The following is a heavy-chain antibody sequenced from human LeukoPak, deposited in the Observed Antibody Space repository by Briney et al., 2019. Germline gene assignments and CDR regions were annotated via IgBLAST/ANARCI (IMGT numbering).Heavy chain of an antibody. V-gene: IGHV4-34*01. D-gene: IGHD3-10*01. CDR3: ARHLVLSRGSGAFDI. CDR1: GGSFSGYY. Sequence: SETLSLTCAVYGGSFSGYYWSWIRPPPGKGLEWIGEINHIGSTNYNPSLKSRVTLSVDTSKYQFSLKLSSVTAGDTAVYYCARHLVLSRGSGAFDIWGQGTMVTVSS. CDR2: INHIGST. J-gene: IGHJ3*02.